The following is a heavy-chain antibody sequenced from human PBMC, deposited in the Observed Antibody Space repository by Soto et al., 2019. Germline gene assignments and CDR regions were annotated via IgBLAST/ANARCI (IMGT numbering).Heavy chain of an antibody. CDR1: HAYIDGYY. V-gene: IGHV4-34*01. D-gene: IGHD6-13*01. CDR2: INHSGST. CDR3: ARLVGQQRPGRDAFDI. J-gene: IGHJ3*02. Sequence: LSLARSINHAYIDGYYRRRSSASTRKGLEWIGEINHSGSTTYNPSLKSRVTISVDTSKNQFSLKLSSVTAADTAVYYCARLVGQQRPGRDAFDIWGQGTMVT.